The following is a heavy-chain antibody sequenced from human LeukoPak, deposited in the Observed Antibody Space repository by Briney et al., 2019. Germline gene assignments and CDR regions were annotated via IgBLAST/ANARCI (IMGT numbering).Heavy chain of an antibody. CDR2: IYYTGST. CDR1: GGSINSYY. Sequence: SETLSLTCTVSGGSINSYYWSWIRQPPGKGLECIGHIYYTGSTYYKPSLESRVTISVDTAKNQISLKLSSVTAADTAVYYCARRWYHAYCDYWGQGSLVTVSS. D-gene: IGHD2-15*01. CDR3: ARRWYHAYCDY. J-gene: IGHJ4*02. V-gene: IGHV4-59*01.